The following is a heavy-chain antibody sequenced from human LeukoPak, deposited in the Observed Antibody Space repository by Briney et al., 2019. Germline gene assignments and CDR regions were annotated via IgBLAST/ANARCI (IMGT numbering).Heavy chain of an antibody. CDR1: GFTFGAYG. CDR3: AKDRNFDY. J-gene: IGHJ4*02. V-gene: IGHV3-30*02. Sequence: PGGSLRLSCAASGFTFGAYGMHWVRQAPGKGLEWVAVLWYDGSNKYYADSVKGRFTISRDNSKNTLYLQMNSLRAEDTAVYYCAKDRNFDYWGQGTLVTVSS. CDR2: LWYDGSNK.